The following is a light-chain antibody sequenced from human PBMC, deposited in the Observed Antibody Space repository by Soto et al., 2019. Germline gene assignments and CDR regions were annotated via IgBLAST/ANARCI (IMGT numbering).Light chain of an antibody. V-gene: IGLV4-69*01. Sequence: QPVLTQSPSASTSLGASVKLTCTLSSGHSSYAIAWHQQQPEKGPRYLMKLNSDGSHSQGDGIPDRFSGSSSGAERYLTIASLQSEDEAAYYCQTWGTGIWVFGGGTKVTVL. CDR1: SGHSSYA. CDR3: QTWGTGIWV. J-gene: IGLJ3*02. CDR2: LNSDGSH.